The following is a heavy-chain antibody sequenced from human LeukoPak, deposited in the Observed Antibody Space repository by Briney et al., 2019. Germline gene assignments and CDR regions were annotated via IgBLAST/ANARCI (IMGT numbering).Heavy chain of an antibody. V-gene: IGHV1-46*01. D-gene: IGHD1-26*01. J-gene: IGHJ5*02. CDR2: INPSGDFR. CDR1: GYTFGTHW. CDR3: ARDYSGQWEQLTGWWIDP. Sequence: ASVKVSCKPSGYTFGTHWMHWVRQAAGQGLEWMAIINPSGDFRSYAQKFQGRVTVTRDMSTRTVYMELSDLRPEDTALYYCARDYSGQWEQLTGWWIDPWGQGTLVIVSS.